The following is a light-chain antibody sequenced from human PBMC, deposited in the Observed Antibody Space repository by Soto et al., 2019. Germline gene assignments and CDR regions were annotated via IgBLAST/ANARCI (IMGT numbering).Light chain of an antibody. CDR2: AAS. Sequence: DFQMTQSPSSLSASVGDRVTITCRARQNIGSYLNWYQQKPGKAPNLLIYAASSLHSGVPSRFSGSGSGTDFTLTFSSLQPEDFATYYCQQSFSTSWTFGQGTKVEIK. CDR1: QNIGSY. CDR3: QQSFSTSWT. V-gene: IGKV1-39*01. J-gene: IGKJ1*01.